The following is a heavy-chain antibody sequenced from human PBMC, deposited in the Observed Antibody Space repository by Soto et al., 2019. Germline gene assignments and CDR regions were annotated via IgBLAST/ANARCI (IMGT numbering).Heavy chain of an antibody. V-gene: IGHV3-7*01. CDR3: ARGTLYYDFWSGSVTAAAGLDY. J-gene: IGHJ4*02. Sequence: PGGSLRLSCAASGFTFSSYWMSWVRQAPWKGLEWVANIKQDGSEKYYVDSVKGRFTISRDNAKNSLYLQMNSLRAEDTAVYYCARGTLYYDFWSGSVTAAAGLDYWGQGTLVTVSS. CDR1: GFTFSSYW. D-gene: IGHD3-3*01. CDR2: IKQDGSEK.